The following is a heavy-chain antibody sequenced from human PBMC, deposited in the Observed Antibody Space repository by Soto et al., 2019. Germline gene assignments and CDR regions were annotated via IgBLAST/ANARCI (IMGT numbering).Heavy chain of an antibody. V-gene: IGHV4-38-2*01. CDR1: GYSISSGYY. Sequence: SETLSLTCAVSGYSISSGYYWGWIRQPPGKGLEWLGSIFHSGTTYDNPSLKSRVTISVDLPKNQFSLKLTSVTAADTAVYHCARLLDDSRGYYFFDYWAQGTQVTVSS. J-gene: IGHJ4*02. CDR2: IFHSGTT. CDR3: ARLLDDSRGYYFFDY. D-gene: IGHD3-22*01.